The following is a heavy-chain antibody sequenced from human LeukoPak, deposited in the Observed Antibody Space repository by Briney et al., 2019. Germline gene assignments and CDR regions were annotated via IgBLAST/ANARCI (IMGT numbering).Heavy chain of an antibody. CDR3: ATTTRYYYDSSGYYHDAFDI. CDR1: GFTFSRYS. CDR2: ISSSSSYI. V-gene: IGHV3-21*01. Sequence: GGSLRLFCAASGFTFSRYSMNWVRQAPGKGLEWVSSISSSSSYIHYAESVKGRFTISRDNAKNSLYLQMNSLRAEDTAVYYCATTTRYYYDSSGYYHDAFDIWGQGTMVTVSS. J-gene: IGHJ3*02. D-gene: IGHD3-22*01.